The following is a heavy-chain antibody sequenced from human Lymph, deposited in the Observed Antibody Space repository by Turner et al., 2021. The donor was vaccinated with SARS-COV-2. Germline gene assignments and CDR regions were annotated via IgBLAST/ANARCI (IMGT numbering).Heavy chain of an antibody. CDR1: GFTFSSSG. D-gene: IGHD3-16*01. J-gene: IGHJ4*02. CDR2: IWYDGSNK. V-gene: IGHV3-33*01. CDR3: ARHNGGRLDY. Sequence: QVQLVESGGGVVQSGRSLRLTCAASGFTFSSSGMHWVRQAPGKALEWVAVIWYDGSNKYYADSVKGRFTISRDNSKNTLYLQMNSLRAEDTAVYYCARHNGGRLDYWGQGTLVTVSS.